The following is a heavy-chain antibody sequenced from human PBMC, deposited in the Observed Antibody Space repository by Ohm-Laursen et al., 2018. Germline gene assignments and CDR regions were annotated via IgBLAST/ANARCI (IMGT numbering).Heavy chain of an antibody. Sequence: SLRLSCTASGFTFSSYAMHWVRQATGKGLEWVSAIGTAGDTYYPGSVKGRFTISRENAKNSLYLQMNSLRAGDTDVYYCAIASPMGQGVWGSYPNGAFDIWGQGTMVTVSS. CDR3: AIASPMGQGVWGSYPNGAFDI. V-gene: IGHV3-13*01. CDR2: IGTAGDT. CDR1: GFTFSSYA. J-gene: IGHJ3*02. D-gene: IGHD3-16*02.